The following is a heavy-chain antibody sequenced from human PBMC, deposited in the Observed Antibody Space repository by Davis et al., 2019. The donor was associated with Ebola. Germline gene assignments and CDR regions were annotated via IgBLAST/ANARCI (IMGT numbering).Heavy chain of an antibody. V-gene: IGHV4-59*12. CDR3: ARDGRSQWLDLQH. CDR2: IYYSGST. CDR1: GGSISSYY. Sequence: MPSETLSLTCTVSGGSISSYYWSWIRQPPGKGLEWIGYIYYSGSTNYNPSLKSRVTISVDTSKDQFSLKLSSVTAADTAVYYCARDGRSQWLDLQHWGQGTLVTVSS. J-gene: IGHJ1*01. D-gene: IGHD6-19*01.